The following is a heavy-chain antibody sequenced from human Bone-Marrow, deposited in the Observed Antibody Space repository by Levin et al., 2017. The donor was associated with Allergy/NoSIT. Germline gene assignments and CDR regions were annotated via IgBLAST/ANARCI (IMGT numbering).Heavy chain of an antibody. Sequence: SETLSLTCVVSGGSISSGDCSWTWIRQPPGKALEWIGYLYPSGRTYYNPSLKSRLSISLDRSNNQFSLKLSSVTAADTAVYYCGREDVGRWVDAWGQGTLFTVSS. J-gene: IGHJ5*02. CDR3: GREDVGRWVDA. V-gene: IGHV4-30-2*01. D-gene: IGHD1-26*01. CDR2: LYPSGRT. CDR1: GGSISSGDCS.